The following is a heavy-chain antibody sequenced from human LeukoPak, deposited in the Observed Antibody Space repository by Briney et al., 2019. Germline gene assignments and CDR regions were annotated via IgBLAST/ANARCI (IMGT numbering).Heavy chain of an antibody. D-gene: IGHD3-22*01. CDR1: GGTFSSYA. J-gene: IGHJ4*02. Sequence: EASVKVSCKASGGTFSSYAISWVRQAPGQGLEWMGWISAYNGNTNYAQKLQGRVTMTTDTSTSTAYMELRSLRSDDTAVYYCARATYYYDSSGYYSQPFDYWGQGTLVTVSS. CDR2: ISAYNGNT. V-gene: IGHV1-18*01. CDR3: ARATYYYDSSGYYSQPFDY.